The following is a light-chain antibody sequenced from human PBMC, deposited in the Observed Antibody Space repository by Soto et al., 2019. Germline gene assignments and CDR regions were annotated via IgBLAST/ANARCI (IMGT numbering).Light chain of an antibody. J-gene: IGKJ2*01. CDR1: RSVLYISNSKNY. V-gene: IGKV4-1*01. Sequence: DIVMTQSPDSLAVSLGERATINCKSSRSVLYISNSKNYLAWYQQKAGLPPKLLIYWASTRESGVPDRFSGSGSGTDFTLTISSLQAEDVAVYYCQQYFSTPHTFGQGTKLEIK. CDR3: QQYFSTPHT. CDR2: WAS.